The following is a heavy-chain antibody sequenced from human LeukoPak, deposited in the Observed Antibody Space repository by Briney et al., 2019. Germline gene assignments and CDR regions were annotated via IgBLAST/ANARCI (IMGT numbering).Heavy chain of an antibody. Sequence: SETLSLTCAVSGYSISSGYYWGWIRPPPGKGLEWIGSTYHSGSTYYNPSLKSRVTISVDTSKNQFSLKLSSVTAADTAVYYSARVTYYGSGSYYSPYGMDVWGKGTTVTVSS. D-gene: IGHD3-10*01. CDR1: GYSISSGYY. J-gene: IGHJ6*04. CDR3: ARVTYYGSGSYYSPYGMDV. CDR2: TYHSGST. V-gene: IGHV4-38-2*01.